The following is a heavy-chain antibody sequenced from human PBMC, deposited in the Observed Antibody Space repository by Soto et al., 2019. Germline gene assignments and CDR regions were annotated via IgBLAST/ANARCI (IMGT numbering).Heavy chain of an antibody. CDR2: IIPIFGTA. Sequence: QVQLVQSGAEVKKPGSSVKVSCKASGGTFSSYAISWVRQSPGQGLEWMGGIIPIFGTANYAQKFQGRVTITADEYTSTAYMELSSLRSEDTAVYYCAREASIVGATRGWFDPWGQGTLVPVSS. CDR3: AREASIVGATRGWFDP. D-gene: IGHD1-26*01. CDR1: GGTFSSYA. V-gene: IGHV1-69*01. J-gene: IGHJ5*02.